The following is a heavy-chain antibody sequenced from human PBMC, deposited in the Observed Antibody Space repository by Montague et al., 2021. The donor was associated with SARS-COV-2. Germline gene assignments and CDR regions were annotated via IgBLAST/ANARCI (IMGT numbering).Heavy chain of an antibody. CDR1: GGSLSGYY. CDR2: INHSGST. V-gene: IGHV4-34*01. D-gene: IGHD1-20*01. J-gene: IGHJ6*02. CDR3: AGGRRRYNWRDETSYYYGMDV. Sequence: SETLSLTCAVYGGSLSGYYWSWIRQPPGKGLEWIGEINHSGSTNYNPSLKSRVTISLDTSKNQFSLKLSSVTAADTAVYYCAGGRRRYNWRDETSYYYGMDVWGQGTTVTVSS.